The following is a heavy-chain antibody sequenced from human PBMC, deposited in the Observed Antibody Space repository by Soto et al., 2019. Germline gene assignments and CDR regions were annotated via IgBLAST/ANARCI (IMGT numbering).Heavy chain of an antibody. Sequence: QLQLQESGSGLVKPSQTLSLTCAVSGGSISSGGYCWSWIRQPPGKGLEWIGYIYEYGATSYSPSLKSRVPMPIDRSKNQFSLKLNSVTAADTAVYYCARGTDTAELFYFDDWGQGTLVTVSS. CDR3: ARGTDTAELFYFDD. CDR2: IYEYGAT. V-gene: IGHV4-30-2*01. D-gene: IGHD2-2*01. J-gene: IGHJ4*02. CDR1: GGSISSGGYC.